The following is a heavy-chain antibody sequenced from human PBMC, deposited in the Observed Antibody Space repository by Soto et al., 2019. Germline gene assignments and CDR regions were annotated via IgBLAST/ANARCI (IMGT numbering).Heavy chain of an antibody. J-gene: IGHJ4*02. CDR1: GGTFSSYA. Sequence: QVQLVQSGAEVKKPGSSVKVSCKASGGTFSSYAISWVRQAPGQGLEWRGGIIPIFGTANYAQKVQGRVTITADESTSTAYMELSSLRSEDTAVYYCARDRGIYAPPSFGSDYWGQGTLVTVSS. V-gene: IGHV1-69*01. CDR2: IIPIFGTA. CDR3: ARDRGIYAPPSFGSDY. D-gene: IGHD3-10*01.